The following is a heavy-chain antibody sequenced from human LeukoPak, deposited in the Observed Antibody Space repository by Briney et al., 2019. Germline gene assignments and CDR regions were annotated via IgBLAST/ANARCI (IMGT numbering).Heavy chain of an antibody. Sequence: SETLSLTCSVSGGSINSYYWSWLRQPPGKGLEWIGYIYYSGCTNYNPSLKSRVTISVDTSKNQFSLKLSSVTAADTAVYYCARTQTGRFWSGRYGDYYYMDVWGKGTTVTVSS. V-gene: IGHV4-59*01. CDR1: GGSINSYY. J-gene: IGHJ6*03. CDR2: IYYSGCT. D-gene: IGHD3-3*01. CDR3: ARTQTGRFWSGRYGDYYYMDV.